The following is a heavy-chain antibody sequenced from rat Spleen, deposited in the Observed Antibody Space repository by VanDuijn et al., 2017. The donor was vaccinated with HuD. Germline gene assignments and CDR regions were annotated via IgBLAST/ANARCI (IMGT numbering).Heavy chain of an antibody. D-gene: IGHD1-10*01. Sequence: EVQLVESGGGLVQPGGSMKLSCAASGFTFTNYDLAWVRQAPRKCLEWVATISHGGSTTYYRDSVKGRFTISRDNANRSLYLQMDSLRSEDTATYYCATGSIYNNYGFAYWGQGTLVTVSS. CDR1: GFTFTNYD. CDR2: ISHGGSTT. J-gene: IGHJ3*01. V-gene: IGHV5-25*01. CDR3: ATGSIYNNYGFAY.